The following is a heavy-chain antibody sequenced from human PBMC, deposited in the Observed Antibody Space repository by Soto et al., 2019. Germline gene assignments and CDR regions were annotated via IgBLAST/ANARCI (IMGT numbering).Heavy chain of an antibody. CDR2: ISSSSSYI. Sequence: EVQLVESGGGLVKPGGSLRLSCAASGFTFSSYSMNWVRQAPGKGLEWVSSISSSSSYIYYADSVKGRFTISRDNAKNSLYLQMNSLRAEDTAVYYCARDLRGYSGSYYVAFDIWGQGTMVTVSS. CDR1: GFTFSSYS. D-gene: IGHD1-26*01. J-gene: IGHJ3*02. CDR3: ARDLRGYSGSYYVAFDI. V-gene: IGHV3-21*01.